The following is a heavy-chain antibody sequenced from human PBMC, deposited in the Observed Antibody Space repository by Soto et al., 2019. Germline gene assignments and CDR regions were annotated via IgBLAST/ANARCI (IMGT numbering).Heavy chain of an antibody. CDR2: ISSSSSTI. J-gene: IGHJ4*02. Sequence: EVQLVESGGGLVQPGGSLRLSCAASGFTFSSYSMNWVRQAPGKGLEWVSYISSSSSTIYYADSVKGRFTISRDNAKNSLYLQMNSLIDEDTAVYYCARDDYGDDYWGQGTLVTVSS. V-gene: IGHV3-48*02. CDR1: GFTFSSYS. D-gene: IGHD4-17*01. CDR3: ARDDYGDDY.